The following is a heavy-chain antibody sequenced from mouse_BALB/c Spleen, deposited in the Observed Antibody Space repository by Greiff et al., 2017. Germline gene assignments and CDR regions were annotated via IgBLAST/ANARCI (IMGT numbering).Heavy chain of an antibody. Sequence: DVKLVESGGGLVKPGGSLKLSCAASGFTFSSYTMSWVRQTPEKRLEWVATISSGGSYTYYPDSVKGRFTITRDNAKNTLYLQMSSLKSEDTAMYYCTRDYYGNYDWYVDVWGAGTTVTVSA. D-gene: IGHD2-1*01. CDR3: TRDYYGNYDWYVDV. J-gene: IGHJ1*01. CDR2: ISSGGSYT. V-gene: IGHV5-6-4*01. CDR1: GFTFSSYT.